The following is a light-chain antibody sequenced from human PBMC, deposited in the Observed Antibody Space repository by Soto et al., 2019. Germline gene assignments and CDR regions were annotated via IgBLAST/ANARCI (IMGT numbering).Light chain of an antibody. CDR3: SSYTSSSTSYV. CDR1: SSDVGGYNY. Sequence: QSALTQPASVSGSPGQSITISCTGTSSDVGGYNYVSWYQQHPGKAPKLMIYEVSHRPSGVSNRFSGSKSGNTASLTISGLQAEDEADYHCSSYTSSSTSYVFGTGTKVPS. CDR2: EVS. V-gene: IGLV2-14*01. J-gene: IGLJ1*01.